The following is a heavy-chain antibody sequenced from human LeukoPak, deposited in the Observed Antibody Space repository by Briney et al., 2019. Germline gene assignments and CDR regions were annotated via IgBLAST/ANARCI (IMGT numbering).Heavy chain of an antibody. D-gene: IGHD5-12*01. CDR3: ARVGWLRLRAIDY. CDR1: GGSFSGYY. Sequence: PSETLSLTCAVYGGSFSGYYWSWIRQPPGEGLEWIGEINHSGSTNYNPSLKSRVTISVDTSKNQFSLKLSSVTAADTAVYYCARVGWLRLRAIDYWGQGTLVTVSS. V-gene: IGHV4-34*01. CDR2: INHSGST. J-gene: IGHJ4*02.